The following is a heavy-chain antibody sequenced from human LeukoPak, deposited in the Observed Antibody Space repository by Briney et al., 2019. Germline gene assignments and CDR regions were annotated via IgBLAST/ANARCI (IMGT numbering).Heavy chain of an antibody. V-gene: IGHV1-2*02. CDR2: INPNSGGT. CDR3: ARGYYLRFDP. Sequence: SVKVSCKASGGTFSSYAISWVRQAPGQGLEWMGWINPNSGGTNYAQKFQGRVTMTRDTSISTAYMELSRLRSDDTAVYYCARGYYLRFDPWGQGTLVTVSS. J-gene: IGHJ5*02. CDR1: GGTFSSYA. D-gene: IGHD2-15*01.